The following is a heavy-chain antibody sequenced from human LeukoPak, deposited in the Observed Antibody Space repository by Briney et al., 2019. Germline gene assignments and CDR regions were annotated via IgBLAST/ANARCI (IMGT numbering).Heavy chain of an antibody. J-gene: IGHJ4*02. CDR3: ATDDYGDYVAAVW. V-gene: IGHV1-69*13. CDR1: GGTFSSYA. CDR2: IIPIFGTA. Sequence: ASVKVSCKASGGTFSSYAISWVRQAPGQGLEWMGGIIPIFGTANYAQKFQGRVTITADESTSTAYMELSSLRSEDTAVYYCATDDYGDYVAAVWWGQGTLVTVSS. D-gene: IGHD4-17*01.